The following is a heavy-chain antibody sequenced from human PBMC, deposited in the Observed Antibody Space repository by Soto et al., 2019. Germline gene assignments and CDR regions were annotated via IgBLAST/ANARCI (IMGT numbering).Heavy chain of an antibody. D-gene: IGHD1-26*01. Sequence: PGGSLRLSCAASGFTFSSYDMHWVRQATGEGLEWVSAIGTAGDTYYPGSVKGRFTISRENAKNSLYLQMNSLRAGDTAVYYCARGPIVSTNDAFDSWGQGTRVTVSS. J-gene: IGHJ3*02. CDR2: IGTAGDT. CDR3: ARGPIVSTNDAFDS. CDR1: GFTFSSYD. V-gene: IGHV3-13*01.